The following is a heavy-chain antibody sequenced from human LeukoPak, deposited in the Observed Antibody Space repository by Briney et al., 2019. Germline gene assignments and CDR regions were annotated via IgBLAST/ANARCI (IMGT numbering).Heavy chain of an antibody. J-gene: IGHJ6*03. V-gene: IGHV3-53*01. CDR1: GFSVSNYY. Sequence: GGSLRLSCAASGFSVSNYYMSWVRQAPGTGLEWVSVIYSGGGTYYADSVKGRFTISRDDSKSTLSLQMNSLRAEDTAVYYCARGSIAVAADVWGKGSTVTVSS. D-gene: IGHD6-19*01. CDR2: IYSGGGT. CDR3: ARGSIAVAADV.